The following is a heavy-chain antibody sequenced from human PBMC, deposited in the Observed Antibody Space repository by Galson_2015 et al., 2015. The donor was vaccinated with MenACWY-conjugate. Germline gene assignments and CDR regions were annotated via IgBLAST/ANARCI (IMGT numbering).Heavy chain of an antibody. CDR3: AKTRGASFYFDS. Sequence: GRFTISRDNAKNTLYLQMNSLRPEDTAVFYCAKTRGASFYFDSWGQGTLVTVSS. D-gene: IGHD1-26*01. V-gene: IGHV3-74*01. J-gene: IGHJ4*02.